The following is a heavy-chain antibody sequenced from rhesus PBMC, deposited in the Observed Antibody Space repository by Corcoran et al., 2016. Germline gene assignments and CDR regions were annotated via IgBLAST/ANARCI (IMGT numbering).Heavy chain of an antibody. CDR3: ASGIAGKYDY. CDR2: IYGSGSST. J-gene: IGHJ4*01. CDR1: GGSISSSY. V-gene: IGHV4-169*02. Sequence: QLQLQESGPGLVKPSETLSVTCAVSGGSISSSYWSWIFQDPGMGLEWIGDIYGSGSSTNYNPSLKSRVTLSVDTSKNQLALKLSSVTAADTAVYYCASGIAGKYDYWGQGVLVTVSS. D-gene: IGHD1-1-1*01.